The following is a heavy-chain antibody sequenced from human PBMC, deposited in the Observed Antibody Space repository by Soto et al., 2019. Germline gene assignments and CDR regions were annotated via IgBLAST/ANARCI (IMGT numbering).Heavy chain of an antibody. J-gene: IGHJ4*02. D-gene: IGHD5-12*01. CDR3: AVGGDGYNFDYFDY. V-gene: IGHV3-30*03. CDR2: ISYDGSNK. Sequence: QVQLVESGGGVVQPGRSLRLSCAASGFTFSSYGMHWVRQAPGKGLEWVAVISYDGSNKYYADSVKGRFTISRDNSKNTLYLQMNSLRAEDTAVYYCAVGGDGYNFDYFDYWGQGTLVTVSS. CDR1: GFTFSSYG.